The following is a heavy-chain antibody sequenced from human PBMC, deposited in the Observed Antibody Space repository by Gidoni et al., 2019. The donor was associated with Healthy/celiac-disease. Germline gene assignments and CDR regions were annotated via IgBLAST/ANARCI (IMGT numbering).Heavy chain of an antibody. V-gene: IGHV3-7*03. Sequence: EVQLVESGGGLVQPGGSLRLSCAASGFTFSSYWMSWVRQAPGKGLEGVSNIKQDGSEKYYVDSVKGRFTISRDNAKNSLYLQMNGLRAEDTAVYYCASKLYDSSPPGYWGQGTLVTVSS. D-gene: IGHD3-22*01. CDR1: GFTFSSYW. CDR2: IKQDGSEK. CDR3: ASKLYDSSPPGY. J-gene: IGHJ4*02.